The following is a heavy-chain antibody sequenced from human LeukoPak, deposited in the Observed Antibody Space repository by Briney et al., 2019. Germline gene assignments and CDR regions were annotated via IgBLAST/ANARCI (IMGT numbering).Heavy chain of an antibody. J-gene: IGHJ4*02. CDR3: ATKQWLAPPPDS. CDR2: INTDGTVT. D-gene: IGHD6-19*01. CDR1: GFTSSKYW. Sequence: GGPLSLSVEASGFTSSKYWILWVRKAPGKGLKTVSRINTDGTVTTYADSVKGRFTVSRDNADNTMFLQMNSVRDEDTAVYYCATKQWLAPPPDSWGQGTPVTVSS. V-gene: IGHV3-74*01.